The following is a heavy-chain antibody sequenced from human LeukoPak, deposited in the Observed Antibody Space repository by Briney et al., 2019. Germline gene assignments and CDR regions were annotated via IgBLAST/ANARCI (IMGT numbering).Heavy chain of an antibody. CDR3: ARAVLLSPHSDDAFDI. J-gene: IGHJ3*02. V-gene: IGHV3-33*01. D-gene: IGHD3-10*01. Sequence: GGSLRLSCAASGFTFSSYGMHWVRQAPGKGLEWVAAIWYDGSNKYYADSVKGRFTISRDNSKNTLYLQMNSLRAEDTAVYYCARAVLLSPHSDDAFDIWGQGTMVTVSS. CDR2: IWYDGSNK. CDR1: GFTFSSYG.